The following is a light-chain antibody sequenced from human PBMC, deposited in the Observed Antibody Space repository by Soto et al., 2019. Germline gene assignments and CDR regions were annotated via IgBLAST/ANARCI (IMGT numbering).Light chain of an antibody. CDR3: HQYGSSPGT. V-gene: IGKV3-20*01. J-gene: IGKJ1*01. CDR1: QSVTSRY. Sequence: EIVLTQSPGTLSLSPGERATLSCSASQSVTSRYIAWYQQKPGQAPRLLFFGASIRDTGIPDRFSGSGSGTDFTLTINRLEPEDFAVYYCHQYGSSPGTFGPGTKVDIK. CDR2: GAS.